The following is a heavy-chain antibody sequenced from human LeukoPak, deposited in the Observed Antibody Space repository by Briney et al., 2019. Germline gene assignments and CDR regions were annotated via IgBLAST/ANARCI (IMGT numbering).Heavy chain of an antibody. CDR2: ISSSSSNI. V-gene: IGHV3-21*01. J-gene: IGHJ4*02. D-gene: IGHD2-2*01. CDR3: ARAISCSSTSCYVLDY. Sequence: PGGSLRLSCAASGFTFSSYSMNWVRQAPGKGLEWVSSISSSSSNIYYADSVKGRFTISRDNANNSLYLQMNSLRAEDTAVYYCARAISCSSTSCYVLDYWGQGTLVTVSS. CDR1: GFTFSSYS.